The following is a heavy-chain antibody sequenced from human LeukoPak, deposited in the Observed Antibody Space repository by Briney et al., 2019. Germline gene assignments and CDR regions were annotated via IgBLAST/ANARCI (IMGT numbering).Heavy chain of an antibody. D-gene: IGHD3-22*01. J-gene: IGHJ6*03. V-gene: IGHV4-59*08. CDR3: ARRYDSSLYYYYYMDV. CDR2: IYYSGST. CDR1: GDSISSYY. Sequence: SETLSLTCTVSGDSISSYYWSWIRQPPGQGLEWIGYIYYSGSTNYNPSLRCRVTISVDTSKNQFSLKLSSVTAADTAVYYCARRYDSSLYYYYYMDVWGKGATVTVSS.